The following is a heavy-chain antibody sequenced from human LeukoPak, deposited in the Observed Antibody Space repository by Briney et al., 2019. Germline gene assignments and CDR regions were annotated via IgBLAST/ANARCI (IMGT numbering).Heavy chain of an antibody. Sequence: SETLSLTCTVSGGSISSYYWSWIRQPPGKGLEWIGYIYYSGSTNYNPSLKSRVTISVDTSKNQFSLKLSSVTAADTAVYYCARDAEYYYGSGSYPRHYYYYGMDVWGRATTVTVSS. CDR1: GGSISSYY. D-gene: IGHD3-10*01. J-gene: IGHJ6*04. V-gene: IGHV4-59*01. CDR2: IYYSGST. CDR3: ARDAEYYYGSGSYPRHYYYYGMDV.